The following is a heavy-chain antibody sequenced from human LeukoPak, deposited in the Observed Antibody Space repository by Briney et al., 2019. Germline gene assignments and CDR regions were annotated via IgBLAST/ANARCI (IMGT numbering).Heavy chain of an antibody. CDR3: ARDRRWLQYSDY. J-gene: IGHJ4*02. CDR1: GLTFSSYA. Sequence: PGGSLRLSCAASGLTFSSYAMHWVRQAPGKGLEWVAVISYDGSNKYYADSVKGRFTISRDNSKNTLYLEMNSLRPEDTAVYYCARDRRWLQYSDYWGQGTLVTVSS. CDR2: ISYDGSNK. V-gene: IGHV3-30*04. D-gene: IGHD5-24*01.